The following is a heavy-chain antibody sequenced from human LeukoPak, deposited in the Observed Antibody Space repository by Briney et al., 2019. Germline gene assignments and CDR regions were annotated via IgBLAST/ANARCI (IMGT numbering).Heavy chain of an antibody. J-gene: IGHJ4*02. V-gene: IGHV1-69*13. CDR1: GDTFSRYA. D-gene: IGHD3-10*01. CDR2: IIPIFGTA. CDR3: ARDRRGAGGFDY. Sequence: ASVKVSCKASGDTFSRYAISWVRQAPGQGLEWMGGIIPIFGTANYAQKFQGRVTITADESTSTAYMELSSLRSEDTAVYYCARDRRGAGGFDYWGQGTLVTVSS.